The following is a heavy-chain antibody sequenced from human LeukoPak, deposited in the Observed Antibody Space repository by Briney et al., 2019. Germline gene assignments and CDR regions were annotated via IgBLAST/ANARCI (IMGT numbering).Heavy chain of an antibody. CDR3: AKDESDYGDY. CDR1: GFSFSDYY. V-gene: IGHV3-30*02. CDR2: IRYDGSNK. J-gene: IGHJ4*02. Sequence: PGGSLRLSCAASGFSFSDYYMSWIRQAPGKGLEWVAFIRYDGSNKYYADSVKGRFTISRDNSKNTLCLQMNSLRAEDTAVYYCAKDESDYGDYWGQGTLVTVSS.